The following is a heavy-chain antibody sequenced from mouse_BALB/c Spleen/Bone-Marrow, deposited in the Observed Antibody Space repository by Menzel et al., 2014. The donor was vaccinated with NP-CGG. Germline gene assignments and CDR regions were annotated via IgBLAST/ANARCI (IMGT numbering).Heavy chain of an antibody. CDR3: TRDGKGNYDYAMDY. D-gene: IGHD2-1*01. CDR1: GFTFSSYT. V-gene: IGHV5-6-4*01. Sequence: EVHLVESGGGLVKPGGSLKLSCAASGFTFSSYTMSWVRQTPEKRLEWVATISSGGSYTYYPDSVKGRFTISRDNAKNTLYLQMSSLESEDTAMYYCTRDGKGNYDYAMDYWGQGTSVTVSS. J-gene: IGHJ4*01. CDR2: ISSGGSYT.